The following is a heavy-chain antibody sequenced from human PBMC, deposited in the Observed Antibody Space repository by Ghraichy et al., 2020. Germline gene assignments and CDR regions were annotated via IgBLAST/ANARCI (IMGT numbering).Heavy chain of an antibody. V-gene: IGHV2-5*01. J-gene: IGHJ6*02. CDR1: GFSLSTSGVG. D-gene: IGHD6-6*01. CDR3: AQAYSSSYYYYYYGMDV. CDR2: IYWNDDK. Sequence: SGPTLVKPTQTLTLTCTFSGFSLSTSGVGVGWIRQPPGKALEWLALIYWNDDKRYSPSLKSRLTITKDTSKNQVVLTMTNMDPVDTATYYCAQAYSSSYYYYYYGMDVWGQGTTVTVSS.